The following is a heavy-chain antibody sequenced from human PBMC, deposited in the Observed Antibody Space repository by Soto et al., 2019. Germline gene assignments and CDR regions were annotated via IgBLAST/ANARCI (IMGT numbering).Heavy chain of an antibody. D-gene: IGHD7-27*01. V-gene: IGHV4-39*07. CDR1: GGSVSSSSYY. CDR3: ARVELRTGGRDY. Sequence: SETLSLTCTVSGGSVSSSSYYWGWIRQPPGKGLEWIGSIYYSGSTYYNPSLKSRVTISVDTSKNQFSLKLSSVTAADTAVYYCARVELRTGGRDYWGQGTLVTVSS. CDR2: IYYSGST. J-gene: IGHJ4*02.